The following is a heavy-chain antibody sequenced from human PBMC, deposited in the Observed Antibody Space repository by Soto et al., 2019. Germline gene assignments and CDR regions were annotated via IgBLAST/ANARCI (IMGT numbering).Heavy chain of an antibody. J-gene: IGHJ5*01. V-gene: IGHV4-30-4*01. CDR2: IYYAGGT. D-gene: IGHD3-22*01. CDR1: GGSINTDYY. CDR3: VRDXASKDYNSHSYYPHIDS. Sequence: PSETLSLTCAVSGGSINTDYYWSWIRQPPGKGLEWIGHIYYAGGTFYSPSLKSRLALSVDTSKNQFSLRLSSVTAADTAVYYCVRDXASKDYNSHSYYPHIDSWGQGALVTVSS.